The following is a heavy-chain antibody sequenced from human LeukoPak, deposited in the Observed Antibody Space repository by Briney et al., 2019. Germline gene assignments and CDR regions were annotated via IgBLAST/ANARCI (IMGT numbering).Heavy chain of an antibody. D-gene: IGHD3-10*01. V-gene: IGHV3-66*01. J-gene: IGHJ4*02. Sequence: GGSLRLSCAASGFTVSNNYMSWVRQAPGKGLEWVSVIYSVGSTYYADSVKGRFTISRDNAKNSLYLQMNSLRAEDTAVYYCARGPYYGSGSSLYYFDYWGQGTLVTVSS. CDR2: IYSVGST. CDR1: GFTVSNNY. CDR3: ARGPYYGSGSSLYYFDY.